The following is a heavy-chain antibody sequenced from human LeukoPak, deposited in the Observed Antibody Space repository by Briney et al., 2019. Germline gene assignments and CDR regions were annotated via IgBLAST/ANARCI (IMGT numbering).Heavy chain of an antibody. D-gene: IGHD3-10*01. Sequence: GRSLRLSCAASGFTLSTYGMHWVRQAPGKGLEWVAVIWYDGSNKYYADSVKGRFTISRDNSKNTLYLQMNSLRAEDTAVYYCARNYGSGSYYPFDYWGQGTLVTVSS. CDR3: ARNYGSGSYYPFDY. CDR2: IWYDGSNK. V-gene: IGHV3-33*01. J-gene: IGHJ4*02. CDR1: GFTLSTYG.